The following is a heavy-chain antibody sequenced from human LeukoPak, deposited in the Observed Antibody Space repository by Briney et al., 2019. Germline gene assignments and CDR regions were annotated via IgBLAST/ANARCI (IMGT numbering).Heavy chain of an antibody. CDR1: GGSMTNYY. CDR3: AGDTSSGSYYL. D-gene: IGHD1-26*01. Sequence: SETLSLTCTVSGGSMTNYYWTWIRQSPGKGLEWIGYVYYSGRTNYNPSLMSRITISVDTSNNQFSLKLTSVTAADTAVYYCAGDTSSGSYYLWGQGTLVTVSS. CDR2: VYYSGRT. J-gene: IGHJ4*02. V-gene: IGHV4-59*01.